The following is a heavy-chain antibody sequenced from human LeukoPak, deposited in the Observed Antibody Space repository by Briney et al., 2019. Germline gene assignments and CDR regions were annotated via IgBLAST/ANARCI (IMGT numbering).Heavy chain of an antibody. Sequence: GGSLRLSCAASGFTFSSYAMSWVRQAPAKGLGWVSAISGRGGSTYYADSVKGRFTISRDNNKNTLYLQINSLRAEDTAVYYWAKGISSGSYYLQDYWGQGTMVTVSS. CDR3: AKGISSGSYYLQDY. J-gene: IGHJ4*02. D-gene: IGHD1-26*01. CDR1: GFTFSSYA. V-gene: IGHV3-23*01. CDR2: ISGRGGST.